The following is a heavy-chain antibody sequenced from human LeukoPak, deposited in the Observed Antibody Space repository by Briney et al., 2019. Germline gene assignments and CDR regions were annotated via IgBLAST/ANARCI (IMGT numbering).Heavy chain of an antibody. CDR3: ARGVITFGGVIESLDY. D-gene: IGHD3-16*02. CDR2: IYYSGST. Sequence: PSETLSLTCTVSGGSISSGDYYWSWIRQPPGKGLEWIGYIYYSGSTYYNPSLKSRVTISVDTSKNQFSLKLSSVTAAGTAVYYCARGVITFGGVIESLDYWGQGTLVTVSS. V-gene: IGHV4-30-4*01. CDR1: GGSISSGDYY. J-gene: IGHJ4*02.